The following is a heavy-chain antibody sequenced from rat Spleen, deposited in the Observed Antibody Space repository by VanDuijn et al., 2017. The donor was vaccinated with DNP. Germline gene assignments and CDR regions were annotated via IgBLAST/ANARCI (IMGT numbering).Heavy chain of an antibody. D-gene: IGHD1-7*01. CDR2: IWGDGNT. J-gene: IGHJ4*01. CDR3: TGESWGYVMDA. V-gene: IGHV2S75*01. CDR1: GFSLTNYG. Sequence: QVQLKESGPVLVQASETLSLTCTVSGFSLTNYGVIWVRQSPGKGLEWMGIIWGDGNTDYNSARKSRLSINRDTSKSQVFLKMTRRQTNDTAIYYCTGESWGYVMDAGGQGASVTVSS.